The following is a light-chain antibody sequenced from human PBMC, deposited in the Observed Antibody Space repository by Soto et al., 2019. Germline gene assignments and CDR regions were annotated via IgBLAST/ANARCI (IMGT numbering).Light chain of an antibody. CDR3: KQYGSSPYT. CDR2: GAS. CDR1: QSVSSSY. V-gene: IGKV3-20*01. J-gene: IGKJ2*01. Sequence: EIVLTQSPGTLSLSPGERATLSCRASQSVSSSYLAWYQQKPGQAPRLLIYGASSRATGIPDRFSGSGSVTDFTLTISRLDLEDFAVYYCKQYGSSPYTFGQGTKLEIK.